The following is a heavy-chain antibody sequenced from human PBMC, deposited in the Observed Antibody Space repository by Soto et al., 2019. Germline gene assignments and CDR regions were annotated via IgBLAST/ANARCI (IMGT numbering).Heavy chain of an antibody. CDR1: GFSFTTTRMG. V-gene: IGHV2-5*01. Sequence: QITLKEAGPTLVKPTETLTLTCTFSGFSFTTTRMGVGWTRQPPGKALKWLAIIYWNGESRYNPLLRRRVTLTADTSKNQVVLTMTNMDPKDTATYYCAHRDSTGTTTYFDSWGQGIPVTVAS. J-gene: IGHJ4*02. CDR3: AHRDSTGTTTYFDS. D-gene: IGHD1-1*01. CDR2: IYWNGES.